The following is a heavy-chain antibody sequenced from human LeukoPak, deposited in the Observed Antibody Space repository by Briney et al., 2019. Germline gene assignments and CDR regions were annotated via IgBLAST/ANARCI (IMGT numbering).Heavy chain of an antibody. CDR3: ARHRRYYGSGSPWYYDY. J-gene: IGHJ4*02. CDR2: INHSGST. D-gene: IGHD3-10*01. V-gene: IGHV4-39*01. CDR1: GGSISSSSYY. Sequence: SETPSLTCTVSGGSISSSSYYWGWIRQPPGKGLEWIGEINHSGSTNYSPSLKSRVTISVDTSKNQFSLKLSSVTAADTAVYYCARHRRYYGSGSPWYYDYWGQGTLVTVSS.